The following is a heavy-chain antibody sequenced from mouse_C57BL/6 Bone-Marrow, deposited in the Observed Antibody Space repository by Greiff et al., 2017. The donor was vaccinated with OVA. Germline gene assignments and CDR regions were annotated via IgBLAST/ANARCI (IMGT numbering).Heavy chain of an antibody. Sequence: EVMLVESEGGLVQPGSSMKLSCTASGFTFSDYYMAWVRQVPEKGLEWVANINYDGSSTYYLDSLKSRFIISRDNAKNILYLQMSSLKSEDTATYYCARDGYGNYGYYFDYWGQGTTLTVSS. CDR1: GFTFSDYY. CDR2: INYDGSST. J-gene: IGHJ2*01. CDR3: ARDGYGNYGYYFDY. V-gene: IGHV5-16*01. D-gene: IGHD2-10*02.